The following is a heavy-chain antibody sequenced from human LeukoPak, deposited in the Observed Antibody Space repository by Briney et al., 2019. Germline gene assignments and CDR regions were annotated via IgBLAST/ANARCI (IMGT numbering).Heavy chain of an antibody. D-gene: IGHD3-10*01. CDR3: AKDIAHAEYYGSGSYIYYYGMDV. CDR1: GFTFDDYT. CDR2: ISWDGGST. Sequence: GGSLRLSCAASGFTFDDYTMHWVRQAPGKGLEWVSLISWDGGSTYYADSVKGRFTISRDNSKNSLYLQMNSLRTEDTALYYCAKDIAHAEYYGSGSYIYYYGMDVWGQGTTVTVSS. J-gene: IGHJ6*02. V-gene: IGHV3-43*01.